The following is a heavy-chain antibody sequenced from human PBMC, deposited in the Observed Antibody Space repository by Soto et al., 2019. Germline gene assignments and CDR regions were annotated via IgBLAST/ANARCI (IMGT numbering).Heavy chain of an antibody. J-gene: IGHJ1*01. D-gene: IGHD4-17*01. CDR2: IYYTGSS. CDR3: ASSPGVTNILEYFQH. CDR1: GGSISRSTDY. V-gene: IGHV4-39*01. Sequence: SETLSLTCTVSGGSISRSTDYWGWIRQPPGKGLEWIGTIYYTGSSYYNPSLKSRVTISVDTSKNQFSLRLSSVTAADTAVYYCASSPGVTNILEYFQHRAQGTLVT.